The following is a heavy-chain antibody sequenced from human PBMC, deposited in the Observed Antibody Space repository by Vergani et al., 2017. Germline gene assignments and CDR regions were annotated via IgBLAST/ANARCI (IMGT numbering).Heavy chain of an antibody. V-gene: IGHV3-23*01. J-gene: IGHJ4*02. CDR3: ATSGGYIDY. D-gene: IGHD6-25*01. Sequence: EVQLLESGGGLVQPGGSLRLSCAASGFPFNIYAMSWVRQAPGKGLEWVSTISASGGTTYYADSVKGRFTVSRDNSKSTLYLQMNRLRADDTAVYYCATSGGYIDYWGQGTLVTVSS. CDR1: GFPFNIYA. CDR2: ISASGGTT.